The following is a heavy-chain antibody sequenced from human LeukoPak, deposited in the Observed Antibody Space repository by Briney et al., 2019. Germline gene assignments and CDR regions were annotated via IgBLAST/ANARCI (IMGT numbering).Heavy chain of an antibody. CDR3: ALNGYNWNYFDY. D-gene: IGHD1-20*01. J-gene: IGHJ4*02. Sequence: QAGRSLRLSCAASGLTFSNYWMHWVRQAPGKGLVWVSRIKGDGSSTSYADSVKGRFTISRDNSKNTLSLQMNSLRAEDTAVYYCALNGYNWNYFDYWGQGTLVTVSS. CDR1: GLTFSNYW. CDR2: IKGDGSST. V-gene: IGHV3-74*01.